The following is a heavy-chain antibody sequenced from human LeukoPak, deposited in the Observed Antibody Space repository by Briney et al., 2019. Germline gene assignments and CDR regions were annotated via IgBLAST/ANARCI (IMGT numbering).Heavy chain of an antibody. D-gene: IGHD2-2*01. J-gene: IGHJ4*02. V-gene: IGHV3-66*01. Sequence: GGSLRLSCAASGFTFSNYGMNWVRQAPGKGLEWVSIIYNSGKTYYADSVKGRFTISRDNSHNTLYLQMNSLRAEDTAVYYCARDPAGDCSSSSCTEGNWGQGTLVSVSS. CDR3: ARDPAGDCSSSSCTEGN. CDR1: GFTFSNYG. CDR2: IYNSGKT.